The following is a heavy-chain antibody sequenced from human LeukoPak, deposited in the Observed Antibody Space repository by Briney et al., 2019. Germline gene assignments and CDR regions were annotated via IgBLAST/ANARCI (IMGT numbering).Heavy chain of an antibody. CDR1: GGSISSYY. J-gene: IGHJ4*02. D-gene: IGHD3-9*01. V-gene: IGHV4-59*01. CDR3: ARGGARYYDILTGYYTEPFDY. CDR2: IYYSGST. Sequence: SETLSLTCTVSGGSISSYYWSWIRQPPGKGLEWIGYIYYSGSTNYNPSLKSRVTISVDTSKNQFPLKLSSVTAADTAVYYCARGGARYYDILTGYYTEPFDYWGQGTLVTVSP.